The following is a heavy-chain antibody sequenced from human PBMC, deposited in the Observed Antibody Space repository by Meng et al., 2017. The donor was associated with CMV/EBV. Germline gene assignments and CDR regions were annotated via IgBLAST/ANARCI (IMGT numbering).Heavy chain of an antibody. CDR1: GYTFTGYY. V-gene: IGHV1-2*02. Sequence: ASVKVSCKASGYTFTGYYMHWVRQAPGQGLEWMGWINPNSGGTNYAQKFQGRVTMTRDTSISTAYMEPSRLRSDDTAVYYCASSLYIVVVPAAIDAFDIWGQGTMVTVSS. CDR3: ASSLYIVVVPAAIDAFDI. J-gene: IGHJ3*02. D-gene: IGHD2-2*02. CDR2: INPNSGGT.